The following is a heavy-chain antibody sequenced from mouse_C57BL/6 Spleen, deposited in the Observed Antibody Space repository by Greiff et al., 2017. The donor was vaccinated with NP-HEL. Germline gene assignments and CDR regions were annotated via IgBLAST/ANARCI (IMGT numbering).Heavy chain of an antibody. CDR1: GYTFTSYW. V-gene: IGHV1-69*01. D-gene: IGHD1-1*01. CDR3: ARPHYYGSDYYAMDY. CDR2: IDPSDSYT. J-gene: IGHJ4*01. Sequence: VQLQQPGAELVMPGASVKLSCKASGYTFTSYWMHWVKQRPGQGLEWIGEIDPSDSYTNYNQKFKGKSTLTVDKSSSTAYMQLSSLTSEDSAVYYCARPHYYGSDYYAMDYWGQGTSVTVSS.